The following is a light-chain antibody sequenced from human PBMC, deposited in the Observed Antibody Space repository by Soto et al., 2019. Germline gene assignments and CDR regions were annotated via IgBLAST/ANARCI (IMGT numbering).Light chain of an antibody. CDR1: QSVSSY. Sequence: PGERATLSCRASQSVSSYLAWYQQKPGQAPRLLIYDASNRATGIPARFSGSGSGTDFTLTISSLEPEDFAVYYCQQRSNWPRLTFGGGTKAEIK. J-gene: IGKJ4*01. CDR3: QQRSNWPRLT. CDR2: DAS. V-gene: IGKV3-11*01.